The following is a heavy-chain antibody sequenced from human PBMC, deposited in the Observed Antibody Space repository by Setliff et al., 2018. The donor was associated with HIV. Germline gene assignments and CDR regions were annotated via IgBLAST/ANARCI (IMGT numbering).Heavy chain of an antibody. D-gene: IGHD3-3*01. J-gene: IGHJ4*02. CDR2: VTHSGRT. Sequence: SETLSLTCAVYGGSFSGYYWSWIRQPPGKGLEWIGEVTHSGRTNYNPSLESRVNTSVDTSKKQFSLRLSSVAAGDTAVYYCARSIVPVASGYYYFEYWGQGTLVTVSS. CDR3: ARSIVPVASGYYYFEY. V-gene: IGHV4-34*01. CDR1: GGSFSGYY.